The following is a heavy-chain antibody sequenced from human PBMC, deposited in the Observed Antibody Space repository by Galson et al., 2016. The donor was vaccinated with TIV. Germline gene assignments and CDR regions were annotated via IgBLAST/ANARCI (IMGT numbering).Heavy chain of an antibody. V-gene: IGHV7-4-1*02. Sequence: SCKASGYTFSVYAINWVRQVPGQGLEWMGWINTKTGNPTYAQGFTGRFVFSLDTTVSTAFLQITSLKAEDTAVYYCARGRGSPPYYYYYMEHWGKGTAVTVSS. CDR2: INTKTGNP. J-gene: IGHJ6*03. CDR3: ARGRGSPPYYYYYMEH. CDR1: GYTFSVYA.